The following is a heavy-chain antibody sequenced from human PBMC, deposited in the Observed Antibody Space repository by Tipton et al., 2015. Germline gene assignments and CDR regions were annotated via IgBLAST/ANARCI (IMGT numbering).Heavy chain of an antibody. D-gene: IGHD3-22*01. J-gene: IGHJ4*02. CDR3: AREGDYYDNSGHCLFDY. V-gene: IGHV4-61*01. Sequence: GLVKPSETLSLTCSVSGGSVSSDSYYWSWIRQPPGKGLEWIGLIYYSGITNYNPSLESRVTISVDMSKNQFSLKLSSVTAADTAVYYCAREGDYYDNSGHCLFDYWGQGTLVTVSS. CDR2: IYYSGIT. CDR1: GGSVSSDSYY.